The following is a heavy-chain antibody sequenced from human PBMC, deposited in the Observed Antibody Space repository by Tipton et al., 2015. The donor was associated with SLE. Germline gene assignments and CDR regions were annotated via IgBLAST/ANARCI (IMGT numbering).Heavy chain of an antibody. CDR3: IPRGYSGY. CDR1: GFTFSSQA. CDR2: ISSSGSST. V-gene: IGHV3-23*01. D-gene: IGHD5-12*01. Sequence: SLRLSCTASGFTFSSQAMSWVRQAPGKGLEWVSRISSSGSSTSYADSVKGRFTISRDNSKNTLYLQMNSLKTEDTAVYYCIPRGYSGYWGQGTLVTVSS. J-gene: IGHJ4*02.